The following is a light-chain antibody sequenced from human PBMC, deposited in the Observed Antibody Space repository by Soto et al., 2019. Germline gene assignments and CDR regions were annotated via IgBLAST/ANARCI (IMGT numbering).Light chain of an antibody. CDR3: SSYTTTNGHV. CDR2: EVF. CDR1: SNDVGAFDY. J-gene: IGLJ2*01. V-gene: IGLV2-14*01. Sequence: QSVLTQPASVSASPGQSISISCTGTSNDVGAFDYVSWYQQHPGKAPKLIIFEVFNRPSGVSTRFSGSKSGSTASLTISGLQAEDEADYFCSSYTTTNGHVFCGGTKVTVL.